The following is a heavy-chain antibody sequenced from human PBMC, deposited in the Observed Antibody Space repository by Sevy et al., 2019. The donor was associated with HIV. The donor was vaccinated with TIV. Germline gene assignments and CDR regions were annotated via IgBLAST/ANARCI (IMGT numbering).Heavy chain of an antibody. D-gene: IGHD3-3*01. J-gene: IGHJ4*02. V-gene: IGHV1-18*01. CDR2: ISAYNGNT. Sequence: ASVKVSCKASGYTFTSYGISWVRQAPGQGLEWMGWISAYNGNTNYAQKLQGRVTMTTDTSTSTAYIELRSLRSDDTAVYYCARNFRGYDFWSGYDFDYWGQGTLVTVSS. CDR3: ARNFRGYDFWSGYDFDY. CDR1: GYTFTSYG.